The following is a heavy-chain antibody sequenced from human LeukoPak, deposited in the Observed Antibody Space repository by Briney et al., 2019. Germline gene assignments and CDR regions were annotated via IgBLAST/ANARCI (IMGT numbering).Heavy chain of an antibody. J-gene: IGHJ4*02. CDR1: GFIFSSYG. V-gene: IGHV3-30*02. D-gene: IGHD3-3*01. Sequence: GGSLRLSCAASGFIFSSYGMHWVRQAPGKGLEWVAFIRYDGSKKYYADSVKGRFTISRDNSKNTLYLQMNSLRAEDTAVYYCARTANHYDFWSGYSPSYFDYWGQGTLVTVSS. CDR2: IRYDGSKK. CDR3: ARTANHYDFWSGYSPSYFDY.